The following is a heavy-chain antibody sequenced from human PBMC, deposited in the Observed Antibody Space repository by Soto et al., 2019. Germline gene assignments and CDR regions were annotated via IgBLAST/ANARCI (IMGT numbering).Heavy chain of an antibody. V-gene: IGHV4-61*01. Sequence: QVQLQESGPGLVKPSETLSLTCTVSGGSVSSGSYYWSWIRQPPGKGLEWIGYIYYSGSTNYNPSLKSRVTISVDTSKNQFSLKLSSVTAADTAVYYCARGVATSPYYFDYWGQGTLVTVSS. CDR1: GGSVSSGSYY. CDR2: IYYSGST. D-gene: IGHD5-12*01. J-gene: IGHJ4*02. CDR3: ARGVATSPYYFDY.